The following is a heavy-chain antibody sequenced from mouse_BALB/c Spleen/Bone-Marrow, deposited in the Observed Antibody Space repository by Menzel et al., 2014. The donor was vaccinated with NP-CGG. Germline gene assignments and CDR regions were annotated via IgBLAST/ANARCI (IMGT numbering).Heavy chain of an antibody. CDR2: ITPSTGYI. CDR1: GYTFTSYW. V-gene: IGHV1-7*01. Sequence: VQLQQSGAELAKPGASVKMSCKASGYTFTSYWMHWIKQRPGQGLEWIGYITPSTGYIEYNQKFKDKATLTADKSSSTAYMQLSSQTSEDSAVYYCARPRFAYWGQGTLVTVSA. J-gene: IGHJ3*01. CDR3: ARPRFAY.